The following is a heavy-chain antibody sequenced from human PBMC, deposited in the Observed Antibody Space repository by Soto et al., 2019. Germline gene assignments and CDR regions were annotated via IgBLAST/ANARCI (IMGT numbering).Heavy chain of an antibody. V-gene: IGHV1-69*02. CDR3: ARSYYDSSGYYGWFDP. J-gene: IGHJ5*02. D-gene: IGHD3-22*01. CDR1: GGTFSIYT. Sequence: ASVKVSCKASGGTFSIYTISWVRQAPGQGLEWMGRIIPILGIANYAQKFQGRVTITADKSTSTAYMELSSLRSEGTAVYYCARSYYDSSGYYGWFDPWGQGTLVTVSS. CDR2: IIPILGIA.